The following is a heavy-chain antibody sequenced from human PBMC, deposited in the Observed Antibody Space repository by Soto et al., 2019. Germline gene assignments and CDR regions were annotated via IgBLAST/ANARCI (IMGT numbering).Heavy chain of an antibody. CDR3: AREAGYSSAWYNWFDP. D-gene: IGHD6-25*01. V-gene: IGHV4-31*03. J-gene: IGHJ5*02. CDR1: GGSISSGGYY. Sequence: QVQLQESGPELVKPSQTLSLTCTVSGGSISSGGYYWSWIRQHPGKGLEWIGYVYYSGSTYYNPSLKSRVTISVDTSKNQFSLKLSSVTAADTAVYYCAREAGYSSAWYNWFDPWGQGTLVTVSS. CDR2: VYYSGST.